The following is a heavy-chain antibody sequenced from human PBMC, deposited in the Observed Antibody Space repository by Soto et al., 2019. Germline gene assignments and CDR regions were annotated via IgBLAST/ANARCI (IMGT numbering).Heavy chain of an antibody. V-gene: IGHV4-34*01. CDR3: ALRLRFLGYPFDY. Sequence: SETLSLTCAVYGGSFRGFYWTWIRQSPGKGLEWLGDINHVGITNYNPSLKSRLIISIDTSKNQFSLKLSSVTAADTAVYYCALRLRFLGYPFDYWGQGTLVTVSS. CDR2: INHVGIT. D-gene: IGHD3-3*01. J-gene: IGHJ4*02. CDR1: GGSFRGFY.